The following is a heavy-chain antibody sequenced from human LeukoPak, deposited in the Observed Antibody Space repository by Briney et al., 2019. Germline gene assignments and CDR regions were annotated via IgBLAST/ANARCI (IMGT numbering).Heavy chain of an antibody. CDR3: ARATIFGYFDY. CDR2: INHSGST. CDR1: GGSFSGYY. Sequence: SETLSLTCAVCGGSFSGYYWSWIRQPPGKGLEWIGEINHSGSTNYNPSLKSRVTISVDTSKNQFSLKLSSVTAADTAVYYCARATIFGYFDYWGQGTLVTVSS. D-gene: IGHD3-3*01. V-gene: IGHV4-34*01. J-gene: IGHJ4*02.